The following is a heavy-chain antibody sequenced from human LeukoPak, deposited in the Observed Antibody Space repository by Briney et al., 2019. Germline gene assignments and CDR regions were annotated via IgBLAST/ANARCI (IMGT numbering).Heavy chain of an antibody. D-gene: IGHD3-22*01. Sequence: GGSLRLSCAASGFTFSTYSMNWVRQAPGKGLEWLSYISSSSSTIYYADSVRGRFTISRDNAKNSLYLQMNSLRDDDTAVYYCARDYYDSSGYYSGGCWGQGTLVTVSS. J-gene: IGHJ4*02. CDR2: ISSSSSTI. CDR1: GFTFSTYS. V-gene: IGHV3-48*02. CDR3: ARDYYDSSGYYSGGC.